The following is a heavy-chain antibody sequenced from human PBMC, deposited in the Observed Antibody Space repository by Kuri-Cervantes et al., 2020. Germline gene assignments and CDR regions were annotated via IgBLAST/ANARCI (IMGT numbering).Heavy chain of an antibody. J-gene: IGHJ4*02. CDR2: FDPEDGET. CDR3: ATEEWDY. Sequence: GGSLRLSCKGSGYTLTELSMHWVRQAPGKGLEWMGSFDPEDGETIYAQKFQGRVTMTEDTSTDTAYMELSSLRSDDTAVYYCATEEWDYWGQGTLVTVSS. CDR1: GYTLTELS. V-gene: IGHV1-24*01. D-gene: IGHD2-8*01.